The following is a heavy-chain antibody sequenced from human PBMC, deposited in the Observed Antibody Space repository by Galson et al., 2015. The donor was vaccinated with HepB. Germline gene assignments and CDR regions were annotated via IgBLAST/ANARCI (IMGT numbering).Heavy chain of an antibody. CDR1: GFTFNNAW. V-gene: IGHV3-15*01. D-gene: IGHD3-22*01. Sequence: SLRLSCAASGFTFNNAWMSWVRQAPGKGLEWVGRIRSKPDGATTDYAAPVKGRFTISRDDSKNTLYLQMNSLKTEDTAVYYCSTAQPSAYYYDTRGFYDYFDYWGQGTLVTVSS. J-gene: IGHJ4*02. CDR2: IRSKPDGATT. CDR3: STAQPSAYYYDTRGFYDYFDY.